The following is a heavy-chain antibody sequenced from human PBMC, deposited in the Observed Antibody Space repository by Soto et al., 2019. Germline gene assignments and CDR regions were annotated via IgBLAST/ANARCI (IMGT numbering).Heavy chain of an antibody. V-gene: IGHV3-30*18. CDR2: ISYDGSNK. D-gene: IGHD3-10*01. J-gene: IGHJ6*02. Sequence: PGGSLRLSCAASGFTFSSYGMHWVRQAPGKGLEWVAVISYDGSNKYYADSVKGRFTISRDNSKNTLYLQMNSLRPEDTAVYYCAKNYRRAGPPPYYYYRMDVWGQGTTVTVSS. CDR1: GFTFSSYG. CDR3: AKNYRRAGPPPYYYYRMDV.